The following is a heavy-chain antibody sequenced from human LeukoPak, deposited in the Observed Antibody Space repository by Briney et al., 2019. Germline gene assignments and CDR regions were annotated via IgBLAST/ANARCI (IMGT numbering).Heavy chain of an antibody. J-gene: IGHJ4*02. CDR3: ARVISDRLAFDFDY. Sequence: GGSLRLSCAASVFIFNNYCMHCVRQARAKGLEWVSRIRSDGRSTSYTDSLKRRFTISRDNDKSMLYLEMNTVRDEASALYYCARVISDRLAFDFDYWGQGTLVTVSS. V-gene: IGHV3-74*01. CDR2: IRSDGRST. CDR1: VFIFNNYC. D-gene: IGHD3-16*02.